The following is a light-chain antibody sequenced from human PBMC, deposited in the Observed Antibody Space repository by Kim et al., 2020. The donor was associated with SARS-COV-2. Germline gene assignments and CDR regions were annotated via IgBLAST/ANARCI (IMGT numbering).Light chain of an antibody. Sequence: SVGYRDTISCRASHCFCAHLSWYQQQPGSPSNLLIYGAYTLHSGVTLMFSGSRSGTDFTLLIRCLHPEDSASHYCPQLKTYPYSFRQGTKLDI. J-gene: IGKJ2*03. V-gene: IGKV1-9*01. CDR2: GAY. CDR3: PQLKTYPYS. CDR1: HCFCAH.